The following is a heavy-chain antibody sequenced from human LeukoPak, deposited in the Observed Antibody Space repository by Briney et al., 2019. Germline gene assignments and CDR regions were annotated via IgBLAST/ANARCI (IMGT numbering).Heavy chain of an antibody. D-gene: IGHD3-10*01. CDR2: IKQDGSER. J-gene: IGHJ4*02. V-gene: IGHV3-7*01. CDR1: GFTFSSYA. CDR3: ARAGSHWHYVY. Sequence: GGSLRLSCAASGFTFSSYAMSWVRQSPTKGLEWVANIKQDGSERYYVDSVKGRFTISRDNAKNSLSLQMNNLRVEDTAVYYCARAGSHWHYVYWGQGTVVTVSS.